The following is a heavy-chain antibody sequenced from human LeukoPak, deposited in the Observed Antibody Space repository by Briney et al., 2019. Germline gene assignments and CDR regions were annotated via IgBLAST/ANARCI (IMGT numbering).Heavy chain of an antibody. D-gene: IGHD3-22*01. CDR1: GFTFSTYA. Sequence: GGSLRLSCAASGFTFSTYAMSWVRQAPGKGLEWVSSISSSGDRTFYADSVKDRFTISRDNSENTLYLQMSRLRAEDTAVYYCAKDRPNYHESNGHYYRPNGDYWGQGTLVTVSS. V-gene: IGHV3-23*01. CDR2: ISSSGDRT. CDR3: AKDRPNYHESNGHYYRPNGDY. J-gene: IGHJ4*02.